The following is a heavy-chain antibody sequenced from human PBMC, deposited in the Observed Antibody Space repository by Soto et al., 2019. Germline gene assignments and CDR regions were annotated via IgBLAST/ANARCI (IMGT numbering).Heavy chain of an antibody. J-gene: IGHJ6*02. V-gene: IGHV3-9*01. D-gene: IGHD2-2*01. Sequence: GGSLRLSCAASGFTLDDYTMHWVRQAPGKGLEWVSGVGWNGGDIVYADSVKGRFTVSRDNTKNSLYLEVNSLRAEDTAIYYCAKDRAVVVPVSTSYFHYYGLDVWGQGTTVTVS. CDR3: AKDRAVVVPVSTSYFHYYGLDV. CDR2: VGWNGGDI. CDR1: GFTLDDYT.